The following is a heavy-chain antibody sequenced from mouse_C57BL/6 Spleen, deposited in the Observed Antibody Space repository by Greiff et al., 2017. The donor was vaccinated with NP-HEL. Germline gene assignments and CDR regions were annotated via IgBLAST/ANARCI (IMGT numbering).Heavy chain of an antibody. J-gene: IGHJ2*01. CDR1: GYSFTGYY. Sequence: VQLQQSGPELVKPGASVKISCKASGYSFTGYYMNWVKQSPEKSLEWIGEINPSTGGTTYNQKFKAKATLTVDKSSSTAYMQLKGLTSEDSAVYYCARGGVTTGDYWGQGTTLTVSS. V-gene: IGHV1-42*01. CDR3: ARGGVTTGDY. CDR2: INPSTGGT. D-gene: IGHD1-1*01.